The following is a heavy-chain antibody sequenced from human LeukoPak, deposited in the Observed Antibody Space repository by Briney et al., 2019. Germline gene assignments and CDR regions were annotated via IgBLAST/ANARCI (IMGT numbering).Heavy chain of an antibody. CDR2: ISGSGGST. CDR1: GFTFSSYA. D-gene: IGHD3-9*01. V-gene: IGHV3-23*01. J-gene: IGHJ5*02. CDR3: VKDASGYYDILTGYFYNWFDP. Sequence: PGGSLRLSCAASGFTFSSYAMSWVRQAPGKGLEWVSAISGSGGSTYYADSVKGRFTISRDNSKNTLYLQMNSLRAEDTAVYYCVKDASGYYDILTGYFYNWFDPWGQGTLVTVSS.